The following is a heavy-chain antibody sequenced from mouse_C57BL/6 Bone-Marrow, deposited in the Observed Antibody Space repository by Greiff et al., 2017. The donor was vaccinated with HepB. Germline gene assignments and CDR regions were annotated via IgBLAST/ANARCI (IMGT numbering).Heavy chain of an antibody. Sequence: EVQLQQSGAELVRPGASVKLSCKASGYNIKNNYMHWVKQRPEQGLEWIGRIDPANGNTKYAPKFQGKATITADTSSNTAYLQLSSLTYEDAASYYAASGSTVVDYWGQGTTLTVSS. CDR3: ASGSTVVDY. CDR1: GYNIKNNY. V-gene: IGHV14-3*01. J-gene: IGHJ2*01. CDR2: IDPANGNT. D-gene: IGHD1-1*01.